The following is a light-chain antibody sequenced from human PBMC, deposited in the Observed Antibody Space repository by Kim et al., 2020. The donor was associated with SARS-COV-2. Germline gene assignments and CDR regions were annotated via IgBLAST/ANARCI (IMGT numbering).Light chain of an antibody. CDR3: QMYDDAPWT. CDR1: QKITSNY. Sequence: SPGERATLSCRASQKITSNYLAWFQQKPGQAPSLLIYGASSRAAGVPDRFSGSGSETDFTLTISRLEPEDIAVYYCQMYDDAPWTFGQGTKVDIK. V-gene: IGKV3-20*01. J-gene: IGKJ1*01. CDR2: GAS.